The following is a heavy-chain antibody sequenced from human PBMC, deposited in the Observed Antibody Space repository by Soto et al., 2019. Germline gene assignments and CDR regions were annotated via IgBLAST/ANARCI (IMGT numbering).Heavy chain of an antibody. CDR1: GFTFNTYA. D-gene: IGHD3-10*02. CDR2: ISGSGGAT. CDR3: SKDHSYSSTWYVLVS. Sequence: VGSLRLACSSSGFTFNTYAMSCVRHAPGKWLDWVSAISGSGGATFYADSVRGRFSISRDQSRNTLYLQMDNLRVEDTAIYWCSKDHSYSSTWYVLVSWGQGTLYTVS. V-gene: IGHV3-23*01. J-gene: IGHJ4*02.